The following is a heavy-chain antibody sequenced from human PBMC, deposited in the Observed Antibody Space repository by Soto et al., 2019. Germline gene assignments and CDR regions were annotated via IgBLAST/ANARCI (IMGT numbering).Heavy chain of an antibody. J-gene: IGHJ4*02. CDR3: SRGGGGGLFDL. V-gene: IGHV3-11*06. Sequence: QVPLVESGGGLVKPGGSLRLSCASSGFPFSDHYMSWIRRSPGKGLEFLSYISPGTTYKNYADSVKGRFTISRDNAKSSLYLQLNGLRAEDTAVYFCSRGGGGGLFDLWGQGTFVTVSS. D-gene: IGHD2-21*01. CDR1: GFPFSDHY. CDR2: ISPGTTYK.